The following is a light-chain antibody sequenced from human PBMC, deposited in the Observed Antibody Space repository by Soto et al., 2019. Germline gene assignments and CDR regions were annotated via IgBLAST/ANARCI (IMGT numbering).Light chain of an antibody. CDR3: QQYGRSLWT. CDR1: QNVKNNY. J-gene: IGKJ1*01. V-gene: IGKV3-20*01. CDR2: DAS. Sequence: DIVLTQSPGTLSLSPGESATLSCRASQNVKNNYFAWYQQRPGQAPRLLIYDASSRATGIPDRFSGSGSGSDFTLTINRLEPEDFAVYYCQQYGRSLWTFGQGTKVEFK.